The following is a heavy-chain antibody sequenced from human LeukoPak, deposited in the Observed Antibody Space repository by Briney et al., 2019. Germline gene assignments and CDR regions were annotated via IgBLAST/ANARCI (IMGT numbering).Heavy chain of an antibody. CDR1: GFTFSSYS. D-gene: IGHD2-15*01. CDR3: ARARASGRSGFDY. J-gene: IGHJ4*02. V-gene: IGHV3-48*02. Sequence: GGSLRLSCAASGFTFSSYSMNWVRQAPGKGLEWVSYISSSSSTIYYADSVKGRFTISRDNAKNSLDLQMNSLRDEDTAVYYCARARASGRSGFDYWGQGTLVTVSS. CDR2: ISSSSSTI.